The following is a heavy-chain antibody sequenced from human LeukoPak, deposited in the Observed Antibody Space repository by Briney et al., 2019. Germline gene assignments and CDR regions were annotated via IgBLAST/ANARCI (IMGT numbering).Heavy chain of an antibody. V-gene: IGHV3-48*03. CDR3: ATAIWFGEPDY. Sequence: GGSLRLSCAASGFTLSSYEMNWVRQAPGKGLEWVSYISRSGSTIYYADSVKGRFTISRDNTKNTLYVQMNRQRAEDTAVYYCATAIWFGEPDYWGQGTLVTVSS. J-gene: IGHJ4*02. D-gene: IGHD3-10*01. CDR1: GFTLSSYE. CDR2: ISRSGSTI.